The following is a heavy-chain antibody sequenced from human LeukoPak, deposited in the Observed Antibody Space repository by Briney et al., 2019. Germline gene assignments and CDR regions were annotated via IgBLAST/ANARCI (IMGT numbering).Heavy chain of an antibody. CDR1: GGSISSGGYY. CDR2: IYYSGST. CDR3: ARSDYNWNRDNAFDI. V-gene: IGHV4-31*03. Sequence: SETLSLTCTVSGGSISSGGYYWSWIRQHPGKGLEWIGYIYYSGSTYYNPSLKSRVTISVDTSKNQFSLKLSSVTAADTAVYYCARSDYNWNRDNAFDIWGQGTMVTVSS. D-gene: IGHD1-20*01. J-gene: IGHJ3*02.